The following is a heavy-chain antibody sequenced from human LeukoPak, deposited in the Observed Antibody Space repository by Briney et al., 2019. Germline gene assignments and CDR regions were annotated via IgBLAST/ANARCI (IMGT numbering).Heavy chain of an antibody. J-gene: IGHJ4*01. D-gene: IGHD1-1*01. CDR1: GGSISSYY. CDR3: ARHMGLGYTYFYPYFDY. CDR2: IYYSGST. V-gene: IGHV4-59*08. Sequence: SETLSLTCTVSGGSISSYYWSWIRQPPGKGLEWIGYIYYSGSTNYNPSLKSRVTISVDTSKDQFSLKLSSVTAADTAVYYCARHMGLGYTYFYPYFDYWGQGTLVTVSS.